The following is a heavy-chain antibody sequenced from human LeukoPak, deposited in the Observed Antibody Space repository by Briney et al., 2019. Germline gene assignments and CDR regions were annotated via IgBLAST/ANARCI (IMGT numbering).Heavy chain of an antibody. J-gene: IGHJ5*02. CDR2: IKQNGGER. D-gene: IGHD3-10*01. CDR3: ARAGPYYGSGSYYNGNSDWFDP. CDR1: GFTFSDYW. V-gene: IGHV3-7*03. Sequence: GGSLRLSCVASGFTFSDYWMTWVRQAPGKGLEWVANIKQNGGERYYVDSVKGRFTISRDNAKNSLYLQMNSLRAEDTAVYYCARAGPYYGSGSYYNGNSDWFDPWGQGTLVTVSS.